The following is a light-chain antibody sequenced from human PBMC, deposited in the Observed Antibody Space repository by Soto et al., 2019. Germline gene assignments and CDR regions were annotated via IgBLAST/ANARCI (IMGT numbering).Light chain of an antibody. Sequence: QLVLTQPPSASGTPGQRVTISCSGSSSNIGSNYVYWYQQLPGTVPQLLIYRNNERPSGVPDRFSGSKSGTSASLAISGLQSEDEADYYCAAWDGSLSGVVFGGGTQLTVL. J-gene: IGLJ2*01. CDR2: RNN. CDR1: SSNIGSNY. CDR3: AAWDGSLSGVV. V-gene: IGLV1-47*01.